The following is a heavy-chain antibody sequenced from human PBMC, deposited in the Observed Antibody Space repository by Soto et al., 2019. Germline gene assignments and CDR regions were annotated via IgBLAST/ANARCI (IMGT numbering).Heavy chain of an antibody. J-gene: IGHJ4*02. CDR2: IYYSGST. CDR3: ARETNYGSGSPSRFDY. V-gene: IGHV4-31*02. Sequence: SETLSLTCTVSGGSISSGGYYWSWIRQHPGKGLEWIGYIYYSGSTYYNPSLKSRVTISVDTSKNQFSLKLSSVTAADTAVYYCARETNYGSGSPSRFDYWGQGTLVTVSS. CDR1: GGSISSGGYY. D-gene: IGHD3-10*01.